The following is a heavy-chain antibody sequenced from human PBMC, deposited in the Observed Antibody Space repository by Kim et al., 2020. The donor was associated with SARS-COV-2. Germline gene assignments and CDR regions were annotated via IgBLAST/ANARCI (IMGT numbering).Heavy chain of an antibody. V-gene: IGHV3-9*01. J-gene: IGHJ4*02. CDR2: ISWNSGSI. CDR1: GFTFGDYA. CDR3: AKDSDRIDYGDYEYYFDY. Sequence: SLRLSCAASGFTFGDYAMHWVRQAPGKGLEWVSGISWNSGSIGYADSVKGRFTISRDNAKNSLYLQMNSLRAEDTALYYCAKDSDRIDYGDYEYYFDYWGQGTLVTVSS. D-gene: IGHD4-17*01.